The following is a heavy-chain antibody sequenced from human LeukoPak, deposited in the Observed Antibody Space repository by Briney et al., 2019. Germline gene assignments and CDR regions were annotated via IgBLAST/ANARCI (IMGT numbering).Heavy chain of an antibody. CDR3: ARDAYGY. CDR2: IKQDGSEK. J-gene: IGHJ4*02. V-gene: IGHV3-7*01. D-gene: IGHD2-8*01. CDR1: GFTVSSNY. Sequence: GGSLRLSCAASGFTVSSNYMSWVRQAPGKGLEWVANIKQDGSEKYYVDSVKGRFTISRDNAKNSLYLQMNSLRAEDTAVYYCARDAYGYWGQGTLVTVSS.